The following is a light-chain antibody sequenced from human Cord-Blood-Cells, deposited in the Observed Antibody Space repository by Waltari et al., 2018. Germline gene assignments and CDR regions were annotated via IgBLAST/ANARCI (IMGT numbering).Light chain of an antibody. CDR1: QSVLYSSNNKNY. CDR2: WAS. CDR3: QQYYSTPWT. V-gene: IGKV4-1*01. Sequence: DIVMTQSPDSLAVSLAERATLHCKSSQSVLYSSNNKNYLAWYQQKPGQPPTLLIYWASTRESGVPDRFSGSGSGTDFTLTISSLQAEDVAVYYCQQYYSTPWTFGQGTKVEIK. J-gene: IGKJ1*01.